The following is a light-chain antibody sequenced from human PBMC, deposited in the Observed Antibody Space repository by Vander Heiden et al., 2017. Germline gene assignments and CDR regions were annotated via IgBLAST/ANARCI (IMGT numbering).Light chain of an antibody. CDR3: QQRGDWPPNT. J-gene: IGKJ2*01. V-gene: IGKV3-11*01. CDR1: QSVSDF. CDR2: DAS. Sequence: EILLTQSPATLSLSPGERATLSCRASQSVSDFLAWYQQKPGQAPRLLIYDASKRATDIPARFSGSGSGTDFTLTITSLEPEDFAVYYCQQRGDWPPNTFGQGTKLEIK.